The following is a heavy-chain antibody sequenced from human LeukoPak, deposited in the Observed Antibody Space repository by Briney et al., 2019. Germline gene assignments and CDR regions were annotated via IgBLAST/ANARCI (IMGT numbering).Heavy chain of an antibody. CDR3: ARAGYPRTFDI. J-gene: IGHJ3*02. CDR2: INPSGGST. Sequence: GASVKVSCKASGYTFTSYYMHWVRQAPGQGLEWMGIINPSGGSTSYAQKFQGRVTMTRDTSTSTVYMELSSLRSEDTAVCYCARAGYPRTFDIWGQGTMVTVSS. V-gene: IGHV1-46*03. D-gene: IGHD1-1*01. CDR1: GYTFTSYY.